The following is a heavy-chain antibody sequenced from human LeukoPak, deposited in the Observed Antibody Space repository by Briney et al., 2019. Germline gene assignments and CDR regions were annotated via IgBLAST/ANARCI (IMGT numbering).Heavy chain of an antibody. J-gene: IGHJ4*02. CDR1: GGSISSGSYY. CDR3: ARRRESDDFWSVPLPNDY. V-gene: IGHV4-39*01. D-gene: IGHD3-3*01. CDR2: IYYSGST. Sequence: SETLSLTCTVSGGSISSGSYYWGWIRQPPGKGLEWIGSIYYSGSTYYNPSLKSRVTISVDTSKNQFSLKLSSVTAADTAVYYCARRRESDDFWSVPLPNDYWGQGTLVTVSS.